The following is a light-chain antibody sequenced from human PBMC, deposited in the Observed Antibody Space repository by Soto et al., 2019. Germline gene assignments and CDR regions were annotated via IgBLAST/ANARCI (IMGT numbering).Light chain of an antibody. CDR1: QTIRGL. V-gene: IGKV3-11*01. CDR2: DTS. J-gene: IGKJ5*01. Sequence: EIVLTQSPATLSLSPGERATLSCRTSQTIRGLLNWYQQRPGQAPRLLIYDTSNRATDIPARFSGSGSGTDFTLTISSLDPEDFGVYFCQQRHNWPITFGQGTLRDIK. CDR3: QQRHNWPIT.